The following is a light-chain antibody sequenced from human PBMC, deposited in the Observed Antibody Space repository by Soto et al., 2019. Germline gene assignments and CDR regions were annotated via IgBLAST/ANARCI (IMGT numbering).Light chain of an antibody. Sequence: QSALTQPPSASGSPGQSVTISCTGTSSDVGGYNYVSWYQQHPGKAPRLMVYEVTKRPSGVPARFSGSKSGNTASPTVSGLQAEDEADYYCSSHAGINNVVFGGGTKVTVL. CDR3: SSHAGINNVV. V-gene: IGLV2-8*01. CDR2: EVT. J-gene: IGLJ3*02. CDR1: SSDVGGYNY.